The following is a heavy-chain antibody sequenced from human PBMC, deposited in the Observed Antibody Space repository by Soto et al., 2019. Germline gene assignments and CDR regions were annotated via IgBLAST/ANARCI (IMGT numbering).Heavy chain of an antibody. CDR1: GGSVSSNSYY. J-gene: IGHJ5*02. D-gene: IGHD6-13*01. V-gene: IGHV4-61*01. CDR3: ARDSVGIAASDWFDP. Sequence: QVQLQESGPGLVKPSETLSLTCTVSGGSVSSNSYYWSWIRQPPGKGLEWIGYIYPSGSTNYKPSLKDGVTMAVDTSKNQFSLKLSSVTAADTAVYYCARDSVGIAASDWFDPWGQGTLVTVSS. CDR2: IYPSGST.